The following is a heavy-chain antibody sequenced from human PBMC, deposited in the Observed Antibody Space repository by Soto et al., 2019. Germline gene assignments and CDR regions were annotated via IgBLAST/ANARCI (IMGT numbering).Heavy chain of an antibody. CDR3: AREIIAARLFPNWFDP. CDR2: TYYRSKWYN. V-gene: IGHV6-1*01. Sequence: PSQTLSLTCAISGDSVSSNSAAWNWIRQSPSRGLEWLGRTYYRSKWYNDYAVSVKSRITINPDTSKNQFSLQLNSVTPEDTAVYYCAREIIAARLFPNWFDPWGQGTLVTVAS. CDR1: GDSVSSNSAA. J-gene: IGHJ5*02. D-gene: IGHD6-6*01.